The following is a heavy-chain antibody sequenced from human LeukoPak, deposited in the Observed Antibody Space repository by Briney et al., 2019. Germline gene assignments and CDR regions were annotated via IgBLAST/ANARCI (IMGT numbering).Heavy chain of an antibody. J-gene: IGHJ4*02. V-gene: IGHV4-34*01. Sequence: SETLSLTCAVYGGPFSGYYWSWIRQPPGKGLEWIGEINHSGSTNYNPSLKSRVTISVDTSKNQFSLKLSSVTTADTAVYYCARVAGDYYDSSGYYDFDYWGQGTLVTVSS. CDR1: GGPFSGYY. CDR2: INHSGST. D-gene: IGHD3-22*01. CDR3: ARVAGDYYDSSGYYDFDY.